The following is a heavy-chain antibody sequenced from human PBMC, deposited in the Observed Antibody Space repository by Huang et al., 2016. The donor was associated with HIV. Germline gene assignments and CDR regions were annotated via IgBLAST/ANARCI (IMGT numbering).Heavy chain of an antibody. CDR3: ARGFGINYNHEAFDV. CDR1: GYTFTNYA. J-gene: IGHJ3*01. V-gene: IGHV1-8*01. CDR2: RNPKSGNV. D-gene: IGHD3-10*01. Sequence: QIQLAQSGAEVKKPGASVKVSCKASGYTFTNYAINWVRQASGQGLEWMGWRNPKSGNVGYTKKFQGRVAILRNSSINTSYLEVTSLTSEDTAVYYCARGFGINYNHEAFDVWGQGTMVTVSS.